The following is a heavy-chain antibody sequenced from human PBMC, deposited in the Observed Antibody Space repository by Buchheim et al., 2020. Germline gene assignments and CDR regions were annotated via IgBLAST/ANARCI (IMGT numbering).Heavy chain of an antibody. D-gene: IGHD6-19*01. J-gene: IGHJ4*02. CDR3: AGGWGYFDY. CDR2: IKEDGSEK. CDR1: GFSFTAYW. Sequence: EVHLVESGGGLVKPGGSLRLSCAASGFSFTAYWMAWVRQAPGKGLEWVANIKEDGSEKYYVASVKGRFAISRDNTKNSLYLQMNSLGAEDTAVYYCAGGWGYFDYWGQGAL. V-gene: IGHV3-7*01.